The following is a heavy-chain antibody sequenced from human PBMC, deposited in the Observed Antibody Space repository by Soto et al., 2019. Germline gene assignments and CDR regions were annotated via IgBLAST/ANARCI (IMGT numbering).Heavy chain of an antibody. CDR1: GGSISSYY. D-gene: IGHD7-27*01. CDR2: IYYSGST. J-gene: IGHJ4*02. V-gene: IGHV4-59*01. CDR3: AKGPAGDKVDH. Sequence: SETLSLTCTVSGGSISSYYWSWIRQPPGKGLEWIGYIYYSGSTNYNPSLKSRVTISVDTSNNQFSLKLSSVTAADTAVYYCAKGPAGDKVDHWGQGTLVTVSS.